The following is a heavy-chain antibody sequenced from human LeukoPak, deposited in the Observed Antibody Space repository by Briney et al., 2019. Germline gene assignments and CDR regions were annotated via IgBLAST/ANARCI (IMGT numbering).Heavy chain of an antibody. J-gene: IGHJ6*03. D-gene: IGHD6-13*01. CDR1: GGAFSSYA. V-gene: IGHV1-69*05. Sequence: SVKVSCKASGGAFSSYAISWVRQAPGQGLEWMGGIIPIFGTTNYAQKFQGRVTIATDESTSTAYMELSSLRSEDTAVYYCARDLGKRRIADTGTYMDVWGKGTTVTVSS. CDR3: ARDLGKRRIADTGTYMDV. CDR2: IIPIFGTT.